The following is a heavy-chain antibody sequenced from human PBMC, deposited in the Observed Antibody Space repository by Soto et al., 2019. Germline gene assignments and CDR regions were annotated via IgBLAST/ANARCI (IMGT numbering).Heavy chain of an antibody. CDR1: GFTFNSNG. Sequence: QVYLVESGGGVVQPGRSLRLSCAASGFTFNSNGMHWVRQAPGKGLEWVALISHDGTKKYYADSVKGRFTIFRDNSEDTVDLQMNSLRNEDTAIYFCAKVTPYGDDQYFHYWGRGTLVTVS. CDR3: AKVTPYGDDQYFHY. D-gene: IGHD4-17*01. CDR2: ISHDGTKK. V-gene: IGHV3-30*18. J-gene: IGHJ1*01.